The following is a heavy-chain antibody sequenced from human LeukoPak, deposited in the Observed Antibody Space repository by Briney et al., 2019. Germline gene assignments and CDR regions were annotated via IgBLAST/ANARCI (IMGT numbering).Heavy chain of an antibody. CDR1: GFTVSSNY. V-gene: IGHV3-53*01. Sequence: GGSLRLSCAASGFTVSSNYMSWVRQAPGKGLEWVSVIYSDGSTYYADSVRGRFTISRDNSKNTLYLQMNSLRAEDTAVYYCAGLWFWELSRRDPWGQGTLVTVSS. CDR2: IYSDGST. J-gene: IGHJ5*02. D-gene: IGHD3-10*01. CDR3: AGLWFWELSRRDP.